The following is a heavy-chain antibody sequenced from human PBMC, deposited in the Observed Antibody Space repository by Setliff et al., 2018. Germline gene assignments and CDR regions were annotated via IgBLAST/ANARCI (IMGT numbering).Heavy chain of an antibody. V-gene: IGHV3-23*01. CDR3: AKDDQIRGHNLDY. CDR1: RFTFSNYW. D-gene: IGHD3-10*01. J-gene: IGHJ4*02. CDR2: ISGSGGNT. Sequence: LRLSCAASRFTFSNYWMSWVRQAPGKGLEWVSAISGSGGNTYYADSVKGRFTISRDNSNNTLYLQMNSLRADDTATYYCAKDDQIRGHNLDYWGQGTLVTVSS.